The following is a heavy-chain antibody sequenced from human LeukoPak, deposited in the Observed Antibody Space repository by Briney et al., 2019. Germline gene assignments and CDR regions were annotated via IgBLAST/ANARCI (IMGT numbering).Heavy chain of an antibody. Sequence: ASVKVSCKASGYTFTSYGISWVRQAPGQGLEWMGWISAYNGNTNYAQKLQGRVTMTTDTSTSTAYMELRSLRSDDTAVYYCARDTGEVVVPAAMRGAFGIWGQGTMVTVSS. CDR1: GYTFTSYG. J-gene: IGHJ3*02. V-gene: IGHV1-18*01. CDR2: ISAYNGNT. CDR3: ARDTGEVVVPAAMRGAFGI. D-gene: IGHD2-2*01.